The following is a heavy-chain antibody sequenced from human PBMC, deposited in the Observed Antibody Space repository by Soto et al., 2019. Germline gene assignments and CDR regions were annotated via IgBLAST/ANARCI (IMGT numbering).Heavy chain of an antibody. Sequence: GGSLRLSCAASGFSFAAYYMGWIRQAPGKGREWVAYISSSSSYTNYADSVKGRFTISRDTAKNSLFLQMNSLTSEDTAFYYCAKARTSLGTPGFDDWGQGTPVTVSS. CDR1: GFSFAAYY. CDR2: ISSSSSYT. D-gene: IGHD3-16*01. CDR3: AKARTSLGTPGFDD. J-gene: IGHJ4*02. V-gene: IGHV3-11*03.